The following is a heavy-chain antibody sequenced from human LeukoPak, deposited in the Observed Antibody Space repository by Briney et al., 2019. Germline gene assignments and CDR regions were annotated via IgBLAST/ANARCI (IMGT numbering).Heavy chain of an antibody. CDR3: AKASGIAVAGTGSGYFQH. D-gene: IGHD6-13*01. Sequence: GGSLRLSCAASGFTFSSCAMSWVRQAPGGGLEWVSAISGSGGRTDYADSVKGRFTISRDNSKNTLYLQMNGLRAEDTAVYYCAKASGIAVAGTGSGYFQHWGQGTLVTVSS. V-gene: IGHV3-23*01. CDR2: ISGSGGRT. CDR1: GFTFSSCA. J-gene: IGHJ1*01.